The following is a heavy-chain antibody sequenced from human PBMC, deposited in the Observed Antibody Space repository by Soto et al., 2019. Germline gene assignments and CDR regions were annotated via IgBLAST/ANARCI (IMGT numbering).Heavy chain of an antibody. CDR3: ARETGSANYRPFDY. D-gene: IGHD3-10*01. CDR1: GYTFTSYG. J-gene: IGHJ4*02. Sequence: ASVKVSCKASGYTFTSYGISWVRQAPGQGLEWMGWISGYNDNTNYAQKLQGRVTMTTDTSTSTAYMELRSLRFDDTAVYYCARETGSANYRPFDYWGRGTLVTVS. CDR2: ISGYNDNT. V-gene: IGHV1-18*01.